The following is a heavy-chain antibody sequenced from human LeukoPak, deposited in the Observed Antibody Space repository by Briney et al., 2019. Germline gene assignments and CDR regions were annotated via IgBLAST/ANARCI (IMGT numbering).Heavy chain of an antibody. J-gene: IGHJ4*02. CDR1: GFTFISHW. Sequence: GGSLRLSCAASGFTFISHWMSWVRQAPGKGLEWVANINQDGSEKYYVDSVKGRFTISRDNAKNSLYLQMNSLRAEDMAVCYCASGGFTFGYWGQGTLVTVSS. CDR3: ASGGFTFGY. V-gene: IGHV3-7*02. CDR2: INQDGSEK. D-gene: IGHD3-16*01.